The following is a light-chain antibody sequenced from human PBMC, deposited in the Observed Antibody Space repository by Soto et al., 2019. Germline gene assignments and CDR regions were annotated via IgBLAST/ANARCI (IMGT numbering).Light chain of an antibody. V-gene: IGKV1-13*02. CDR2: GAS. Sequence: AIQLTQSPSSLSASVGDRVTITCRASQDISINLAWYHQIPGKAPKVLISGASGVQTGVPSEFSGSGSGTDFTLTIGRLQPEHFATYYCQQLHSYPYTFGQGTKLEI. CDR1: QDISIN. J-gene: IGKJ2*01. CDR3: QQLHSYPYT.